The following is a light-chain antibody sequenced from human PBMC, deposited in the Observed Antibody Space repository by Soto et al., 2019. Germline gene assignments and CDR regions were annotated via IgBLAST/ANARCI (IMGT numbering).Light chain of an antibody. J-gene: IGKJ1*01. CDR1: QYINTR. Sequence: EVVLAQSPTTLPSFPGDRVTLSYTASQYINTRLAWYKHRPGQAPRVLSYQTSIRAAGIPARVSASGSGTEFTLTISDVQPEDFALYYCHQRQSWPRTFGQGTKVDIK. V-gene: IGKV3-11*01. CDR2: QTS. CDR3: HQRQSWPRT.